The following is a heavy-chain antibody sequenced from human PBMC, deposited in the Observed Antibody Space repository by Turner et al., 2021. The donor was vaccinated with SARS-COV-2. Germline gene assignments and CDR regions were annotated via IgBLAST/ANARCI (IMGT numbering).Heavy chain of an antibody. Sequence: SLTCTVSGGSISSYYWSWIRQPPGEGLEWIGYIYYSGSTNYNPSLKSRVTISVDTSKNQFSLKLSSVTAADTAVYYCARVVPIGVYGSGSYEDCMDVWGQGTKVTVSS. CDR3: ARVVPIGVYGSGSYEDCMDV. CDR1: GGSISSYY. D-gene: IGHD3-10*01. CDR2: IYYSGST. J-gene: IGHJ6*02. V-gene: IGHV4-59*01.